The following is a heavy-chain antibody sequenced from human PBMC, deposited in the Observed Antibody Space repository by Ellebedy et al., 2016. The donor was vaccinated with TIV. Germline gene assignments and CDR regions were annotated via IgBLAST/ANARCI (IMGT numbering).Heavy chain of an antibody. V-gene: IGHV4-34*01. CDR1: GGSFSGYY. J-gene: IGHJ4*02. CDR3: ARGRRGYGSGSYPFDY. D-gene: IGHD3-10*01. Sequence: SETLSLXCAVYGGSFSGYYWSWIRQPPGKGLEWIGEINHSGSTNYNPSLKSRVTISVDTSKNQFSLKLSSVTAADTAVYYCARGRRGYGSGSYPFDYWGQGTLVTVSS. CDR2: INHSGST.